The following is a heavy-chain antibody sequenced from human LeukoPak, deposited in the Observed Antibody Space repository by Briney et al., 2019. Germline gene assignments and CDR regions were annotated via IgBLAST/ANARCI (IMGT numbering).Heavy chain of an antibody. J-gene: IGHJ1*01. CDR3: ARGGGGIAAAH. Sequence: SETLSLTCTVSGGPISSYYWSWIRQPPGKGLEWIGYIYYTGSTTYNPSLKSRITISVDTSKNQFSPRLRSVTAADTAFYYCARGGGGIAAAHWGQGTLVTVSS. D-gene: IGHD6-25*01. CDR1: GGPISSYY. CDR2: IYYTGST. V-gene: IGHV4-59*01.